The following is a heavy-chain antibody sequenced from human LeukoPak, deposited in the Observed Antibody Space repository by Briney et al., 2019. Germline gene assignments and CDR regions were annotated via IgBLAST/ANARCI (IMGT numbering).Heavy chain of an antibody. D-gene: IGHD3-22*01. CDR3: ARDLYESSGYYFSYYYYYYMDV. V-gene: IGHV3-33*01. J-gene: IGHJ6*03. CDR1: GFTFSSYG. CDR2: IWYDGSNK. Sequence: GGSLRLSCAASGFTFSSYGMHWVRQAPGKGLEWVAVIWYDGSNKYYADSVKGRFTISRDNSKNTLYLQMNSLRAEDTAVYYCARDLYESSGYYFSYYYYYYMDVWGKGTTVTVSS.